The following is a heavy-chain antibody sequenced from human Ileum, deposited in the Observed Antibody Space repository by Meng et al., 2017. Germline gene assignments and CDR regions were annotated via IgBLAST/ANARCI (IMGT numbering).Heavy chain of an antibody. Sequence: QGQALVAVPGLFGPSGTLALPCTVSGGSISSCLYCSWGRQSPGKGLEWIGKIYLAGSPNYNPSLESRVTISVDKSKNQFSLRLTSVTAADTAIFYCVRHGGKYFDSWGQGTLVTVSS. D-gene: IGHD2-15*01. CDR1: GGSISSCLY. J-gene: IGHJ4*02. CDR3: VRHGGKYFDS. V-gene: IGHV4-4*02. CDR2: IYLAGSP.